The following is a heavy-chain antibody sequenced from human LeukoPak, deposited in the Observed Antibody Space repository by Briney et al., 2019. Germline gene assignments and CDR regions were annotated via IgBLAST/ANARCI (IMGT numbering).Heavy chain of an antibody. D-gene: IGHD6-13*01. CDR2: ISYDGSNK. Sequence: PGGSLRLSCAASGFTFSSYGMHWVRQAPGKGLEWVAVISYDGSNKYYADSVKGRFTISRDNSKNTLYLQMNSLRAEDTAVYYCAFQYSSSWYYYMDVWGKGTTVTVSS. CDR3: AFQYSSSWYYYMDV. CDR1: GFTFSSYG. V-gene: IGHV3-30*03. J-gene: IGHJ6*03.